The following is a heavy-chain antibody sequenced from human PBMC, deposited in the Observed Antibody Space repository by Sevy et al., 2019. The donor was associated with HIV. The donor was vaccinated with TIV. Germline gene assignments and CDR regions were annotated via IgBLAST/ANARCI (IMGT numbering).Heavy chain of an antibody. CDR1: GFTFSNAW. J-gene: IGHJ4*02. D-gene: IGHD1-7*01. Sequence: GGSLRLSCAASGFTFSNAWMSWVRQAPGKGLEWVGRIKSKTDGGTTDYAAPVKGRFTISRDDSKNTLYRQMNSLKTEDTAVYYCTTDLGVELYMAWGQGTLVTVSS. CDR3: TTDLGVELYMA. V-gene: IGHV3-15*01. CDR2: IKSKTDGGTT.